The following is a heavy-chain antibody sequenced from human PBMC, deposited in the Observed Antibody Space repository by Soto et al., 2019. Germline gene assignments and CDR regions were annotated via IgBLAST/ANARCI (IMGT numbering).Heavy chain of an antibody. CDR1: GYTFTSYD. CDR3: ARGRLRNYIDAFDI. Sequence: QVQLVQSGAEVKKPGASVKVSCKASGYTFTSYDINWVRQATGQGLEWMGWMNPNSGNTGYTQKFQGRVTMTRNTSISTAYMELSSLRSEDTAVYYCARGRLRNYIDAFDIWGQGTMVTVSS. V-gene: IGHV1-8*01. CDR2: MNPNSGNT. D-gene: IGHD1-7*01. J-gene: IGHJ3*02.